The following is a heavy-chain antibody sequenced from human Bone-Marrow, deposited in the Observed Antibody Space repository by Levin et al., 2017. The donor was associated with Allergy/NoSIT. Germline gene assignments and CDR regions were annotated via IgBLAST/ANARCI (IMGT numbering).Heavy chain of an antibody. CDR1: GGSVSSGFYY. CDR2: SHYSGST. Sequence: SETLSLTCTVSGGSVSSGFYYWSWVRQSPGKGLEWIGHSHYSGSTNYNPSLKSRVTISVDTSKNQFSLKLSSVSAADTAGYYCASQAFSGYDSYYYYGMHVWGPGTTVTVSS. D-gene: IGHD5-12*01. J-gene: IGHJ6*02. V-gene: IGHV4-61*01. CDR3: ASQAFSGYDSYYYYGMHV.